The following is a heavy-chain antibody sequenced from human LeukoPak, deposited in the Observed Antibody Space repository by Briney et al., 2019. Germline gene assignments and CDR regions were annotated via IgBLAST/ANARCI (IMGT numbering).Heavy chain of an antibody. CDR3: GRGEANVYVWGSFYYYFDV. J-gene: IGHJ6*03. CDR2: INDIGHT. CDR1: SESFNSYY. Sequence: PSETLSLTCAVNSESFNSYYRTRIRQSPGKGLEWIGEINDIGHTNYSPSLKSRVTISLDTSKKQFSLKLSSVTAADTDEYYCGRGEANVYVWGSFYYYFDVWGKGTTVTVSS. D-gene: IGHD3-16*01. V-gene: IGHV4-34*01.